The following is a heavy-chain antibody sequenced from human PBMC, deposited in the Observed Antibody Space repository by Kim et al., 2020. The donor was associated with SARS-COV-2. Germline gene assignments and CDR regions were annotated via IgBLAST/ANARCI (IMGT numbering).Heavy chain of an antibody. CDR1: GFTFSSYW. V-gene: IGHV3-7*01. Sequence: GGSLRLSCAASGFTFSSYWMSWVRQAPGKGLEWVANIKQDGSEKYYVDSVKGRFTISRDNAKNSLYLQMNSLRAEDTAVYYCAGNRPRGYSYGFYYYYYGMDVWGQGTTVTVSS. CDR2: IKQDGSEK. D-gene: IGHD5-18*01. J-gene: IGHJ6*02. CDR3: AGNRPRGYSYGFYYYYYGMDV.